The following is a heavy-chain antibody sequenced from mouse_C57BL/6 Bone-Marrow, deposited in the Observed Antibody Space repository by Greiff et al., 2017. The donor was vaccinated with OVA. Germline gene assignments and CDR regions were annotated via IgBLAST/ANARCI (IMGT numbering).Heavy chain of an antibody. J-gene: IGHJ2*01. V-gene: IGHV1-69*01. CDR3: ARVPSITTVVAPFYY. CDR1: GYTFTSYW. CDR2: IDPYDSYT. Sequence: QVQLQQPGAELVMPGASVKLSCKASGYTFTSYWMHWVKQRPGQGLEWIGEIDPYDSYTNYNQKFKGKSTLTVDKSSSTAYMQLSSLTSEDSAVYSCARVPSITTVVAPFYYWGQGTTLTVSS. D-gene: IGHD1-1*01.